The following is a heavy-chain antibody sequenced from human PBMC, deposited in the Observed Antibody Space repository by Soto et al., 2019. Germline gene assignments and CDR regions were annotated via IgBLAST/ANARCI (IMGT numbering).Heavy chain of an antibody. CDR3: AKVAGVATGGTVGGLDP. D-gene: IGHD6-13*01. J-gene: IGHJ5*02. CDR2: ITDTGGDT. Sequence: GSLRLSCVASGFTFGSRAMSWVRQAPGEGLEWVSTITDTGGDTKYADSVRGRFTISRDNSKNTLYLQMSSLRAEDTGIYYCAKVAGVATGGTVGGLDPWGQGTLVTVSS. V-gene: IGHV3-23*01. CDR1: GFTFGSRA.